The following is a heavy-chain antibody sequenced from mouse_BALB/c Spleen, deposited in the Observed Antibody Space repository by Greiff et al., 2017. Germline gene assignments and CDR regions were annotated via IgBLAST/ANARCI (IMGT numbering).Heavy chain of an antibody. CDR3: ARQLLRAMDY. D-gene: IGHD1-1*01. J-gene: IGHJ4*01. CDR2: ISSGGGST. V-gene: IGHV5-12-1*01. Sequence: DVMLVESGGGLVKPGGSLKLSCAASGFAFSSYDMSWVRQTPEKRLEWVAYISSGGGSTYYPDTVKGRFTISRDNAKNTLYLQMSSLKSEDTAMYYCARQLLRAMDYWGQGTSVTVSS. CDR1: GFAFSSYD.